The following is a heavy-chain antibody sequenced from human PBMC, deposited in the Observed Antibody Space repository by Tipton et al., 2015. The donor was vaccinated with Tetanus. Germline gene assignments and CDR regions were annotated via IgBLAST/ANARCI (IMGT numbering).Heavy chain of an antibody. V-gene: IGHV4-59*01. Sequence: GLVKPSETLSLTCTVSGGSISGYYWSWIRQPPGKGLEWIGYVYYTGKTNSNPSLKSRVTISVDTSRNQFSLRLSSVTAADTAVYYCARESWNRDAFDIWGQGTMVTVSS. J-gene: IGHJ3*02. CDR1: GGSISGYY. CDR3: ARESWNRDAFDI. CDR2: VYYTGKT. D-gene: IGHD1-1*01.